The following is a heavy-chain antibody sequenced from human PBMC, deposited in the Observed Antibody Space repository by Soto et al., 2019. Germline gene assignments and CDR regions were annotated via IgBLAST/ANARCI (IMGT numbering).Heavy chain of an antibody. J-gene: IGHJ6*03. Sequence: QVQLVQSGAEVKKPGSSVRISCTASGVAFSNYTFTWVRRAPGQGLEWMGRVIPLLDASKYAEKFQDRVTITADRSTSTAYMELSGLKSEDSAIYYCASGKSQMTQDRMGFYYYMDVWGKGTTVTVSS. CDR3: ASGKSQMTQDRMGFYYYMDV. CDR2: VIPLLDAS. V-gene: IGHV1-69*08. CDR1: GVAFSNYT. D-gene: IGHD2-15*01.